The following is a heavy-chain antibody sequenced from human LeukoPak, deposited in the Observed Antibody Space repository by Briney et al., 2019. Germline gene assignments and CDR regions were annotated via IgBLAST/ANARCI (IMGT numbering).Heavy chain of an antibody. D-gene: IGHD1-26*01. CDR2: ISYSGSA. J-gene: IGHJ3*02. V-gene: IGHV4-39*01. Sequence: PSETLSLTCTVSGGSISSSSYYWGWIRQPPGKGLEWIGSISYSGSAYNNPALKRRITIYVDMSKNQLSLKLSSVTAAETAVYYCARTARVGSYSPPYSFDIWGQGTMVTVSS. CDR1: GGSISSSSYY. CDR3: ARTARVGSYSPPYSFDI.